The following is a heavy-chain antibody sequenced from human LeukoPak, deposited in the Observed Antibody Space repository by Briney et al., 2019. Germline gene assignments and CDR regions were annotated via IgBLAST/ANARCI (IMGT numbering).Heavy chain of an antibody. CDR3: VRGYSFGPYGMDV. V-gene: IGHV3-64D*09. D-gene: IGHD2-15*01. J-gene: IGHJ6*02. Sequence: GGSLRLSCSASGFPFSSYAMHWVRQAPGKGPEHVSAISDSGGSTYYADSVKGRFTISRDNSKNTLYLQMSSLRAEDTAVYFCVRGYSFGPYGMDVWGQGTTVTVSS. CDR1: GFPFSSYA. CDR2: ISDSGGST.